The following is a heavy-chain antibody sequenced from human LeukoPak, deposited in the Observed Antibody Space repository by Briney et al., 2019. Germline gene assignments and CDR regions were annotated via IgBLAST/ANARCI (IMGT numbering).Heavy chain of an antibody. Sequence: GGSLRLSCAASGFTFSAYAMHWVRPAPGKGLEWVAVISYDGSNTYYADSVKGRFTISRDNSKNTLYLQMNSLRAEDTAVYYCASRNFYDRSGYYYPYYFDFWGQGTLVTVSS. V-gene: IGHV3-30-3*01. CDR1: GFTFSAYA. CDR2: ISYDGSNT. D-gene: IGHD3-22*01. CDR3: ASRNFYDRSGYYYPYYFDF. J-gene: IGHJ4*02.